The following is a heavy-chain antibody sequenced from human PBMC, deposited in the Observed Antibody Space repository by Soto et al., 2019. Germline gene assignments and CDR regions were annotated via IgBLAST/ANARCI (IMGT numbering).Heavy chain of an antibody. Sequence: ASVKVSCKASGGTFSRYTITWVRQAPGQGLEWMGGITPMFGTPNYAQKFQGRVTITADESTNTAYMELSSLRSEDTAMYYCARDGTLYDSSAYYYLYWGQGTLVTVSS. CDR1: GGTFSRYT. V-gene: IGHV1-69*13. CDR2: ITPMFGTP. CDR3: ARDGTLYDSSAYYYLY. D-gene: IGHD3-22*01. J-gene: IGHJ4*02.